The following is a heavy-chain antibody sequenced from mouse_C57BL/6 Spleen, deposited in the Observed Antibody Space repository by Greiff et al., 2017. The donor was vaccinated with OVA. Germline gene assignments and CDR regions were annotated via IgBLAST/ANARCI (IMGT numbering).Heavy chain of an antibody. CDR2: IYPGDGDT. V-gene: IGHV1-82*01. Sequence: QVQLQQSGPELVKPGASVKISCKASGYAFSSSWMNWVKQRPGKGLEWIGRIYPGDGDTNYNGKFKGKATLTADKSSSTAYMQLSSLTSEDSAVYFCARGTTVGALDYWGQGTTLTVSS. CDR3: ARGTTVGALDY. D-gene: IGHD1-1*01. CDR1: GYAFSSSW. J-gene: IGHJ2*01.